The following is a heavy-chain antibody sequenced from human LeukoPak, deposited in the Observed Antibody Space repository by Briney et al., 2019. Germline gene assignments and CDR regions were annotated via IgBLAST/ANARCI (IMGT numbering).Heavy chain of an antibody. Sequence: GGSLRLSCAASGFTFSRDWMTWVRQAPGKGLEWVANLKQDGSEKYYADSVKGRFTLSTDNAKNSLYLQMNSLRAEATAVYYFARDPSGRYGVYWGQGTLVTVSS. V-gene: IGHV3-7*01. CDR3: ARDPSGRYGVY. J-gene: IGHJ1*01. CDR1: GFTFSRDW. D-gene: IGHD1-26*01. CDR2: LKQDGSEK.